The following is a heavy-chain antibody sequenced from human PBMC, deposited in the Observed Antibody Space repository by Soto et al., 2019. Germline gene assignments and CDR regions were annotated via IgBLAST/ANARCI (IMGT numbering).Heavy chain of an antibody. D-gene: IGHD5-18*01. J-gene: IGHJ4*02. V-gene: IGHV3-7*01. CDR2: IKLDGREK. CDR3: VRELAGYGRFDY. Sequence: PGGSLGVSCSSSVFIFRTYWMAWVRQAPGKGLEWVATIKLDGREKNYLDSVQGRFTISRDDADNSMSLQMSSLRGEDTAVYFCVRELAGYGRFDYWGLGTTVTVSS. CDR1: VFIFRTYW.